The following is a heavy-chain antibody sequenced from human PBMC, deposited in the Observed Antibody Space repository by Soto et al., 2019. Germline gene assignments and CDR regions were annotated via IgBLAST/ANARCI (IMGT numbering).Heavy chain of an antibody. J-gene: IGHJ5*02. CDR3: ARGPATAGNWFDP. CDR2: INPNSGGT. Sequence: ASVKVSCKASGYTFTGYYMHWVRQAPGQGLEWMGWINPNSGGTNYAQKFQGWVTMTRDTSISTAYMELSRLRSDDTAVYYCARGPATAGNWFDPWGQGTLVTVSS. CDR1: GYTFTGYY. D-gene: IGHD2-2*01. V-gene: IGHV1-2*04.